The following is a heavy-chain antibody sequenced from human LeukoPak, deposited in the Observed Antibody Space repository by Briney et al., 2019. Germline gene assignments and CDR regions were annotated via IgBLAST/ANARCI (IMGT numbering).Heavy chain of an antibody. Sequence: SVKVSCKASGGTFSSYAISWVRQAPGQGLEWMGRIIPILGIANYAQKFQGRVTITPEKSTSTAYMELSSLRSEDTAVYYCARGGRYCSSTSCYKYFDYWGQGTLVTVSS. D-gene: IGHD2-2*02. V-gene: IGHV1-69*04. CDR1: GGTFSSYA. CDR2: IIPILGIA. CDR3: ARGGRYCSSTSCYKYFDY. J-gene: IGHJ4*02.